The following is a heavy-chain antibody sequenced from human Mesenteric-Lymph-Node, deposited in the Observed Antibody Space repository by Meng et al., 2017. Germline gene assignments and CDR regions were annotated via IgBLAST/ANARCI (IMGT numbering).Heavy chain of an antibody. J-gene: IGHJ5*02. CDR3: ARAPAHYGDYGDTGDWFDP. CDR2: IIPIFGTA. CDR1: GGTFSSYA. V-gene: IGHV1-69*05. D-gene: IGHD4-17*01. Sequence: SVKVSCKASGGTFSSYAISWVRQAPGQGLEWMGGIIPIFGTANYAQKFQGRVTITTDESTSTAYMELRSLRSDDTAVYYCARAPAHYGDYGDTGDWFDPWGQGTLVTVSS.